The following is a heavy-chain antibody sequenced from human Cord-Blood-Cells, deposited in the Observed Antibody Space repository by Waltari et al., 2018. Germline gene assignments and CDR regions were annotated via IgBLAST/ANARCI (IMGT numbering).Heavy chain of an antibody. CDR1: GGPFSSYA. J-gene: IGHJ6*02. CDR3: ASHYDSSGYYYYYGMDV. D-gene: IGHD3-22*01. V-gene: IGHV1-69*01. CDR2: IIPIFGTA. Sequence: QVQLVQSGAEVKKPGSSVKVSCTASGGPFSSYAISWVRQAPGQGLEWMGGIIPIFGTANYAQKFQGRVTITADESTSTAYMELSSLRSEDTAVYYCASHYDSSGYYYYYGMDVWGQGTTVTVSS.